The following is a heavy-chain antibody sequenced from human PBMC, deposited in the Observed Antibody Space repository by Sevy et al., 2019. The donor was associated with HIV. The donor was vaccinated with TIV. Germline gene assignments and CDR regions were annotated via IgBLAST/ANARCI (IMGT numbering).Heavy chain of an antibody. CDR2: ISGSGGST. Sequence: GGSLRLSCAASGFTFSSYAMSWVRQAPGKGLEWVSAISGSGGSTYYADSVKGRFTISRDNSKNTLYLQMNSLRAEDKAVYYCAKDRNYYDSSGRDAFDIWGQGTMVTVSS. V-gene: IGHV3-23*01. CDR1: GFTFSSYA. CDR3: AKDRNYYDSSGRDAFDI. D-gene: IGHD3-22*01. J-gene: IGHJ3*02.